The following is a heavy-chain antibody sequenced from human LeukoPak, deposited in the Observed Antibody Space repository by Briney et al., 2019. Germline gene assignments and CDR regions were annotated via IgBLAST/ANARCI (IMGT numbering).Heavy chain of an antibody. CDR1: GLTFSNYA. CDR2: ITGSGGST. CDR3: AKDGPLLRFSDGMDV. V-gene: IGHV3-23*01. Sequence: GGSLRLSCAASGLTFSNYAMTWVRQAPGKGLEWVSAITGSGGSTYYADSVKGRFTISRDNSKNTLYLQMNSLRAEDTAVYYCAKDGPLLRFSDGMDVWGQGTTVTVSS. D-gene: IGHD3-3*01. J-gene: IGHJ6*02.